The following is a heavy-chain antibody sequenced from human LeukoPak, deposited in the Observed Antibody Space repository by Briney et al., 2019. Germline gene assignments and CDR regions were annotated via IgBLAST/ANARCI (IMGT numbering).Heavy chain of an antibody. CDR3: AKGEQLVYFDY. Sequence: SETLPLTCTLSGGSFSTYYWSWIRQPPGKGLEWIGFIYYSGSTNYNLSLKSRVTISIDTSKNQFSLKLNSVTDADTAVYYCAKGEQLVYFDYWGQGTLVTVSS. CDR2: IYYSGST. CDR1: GGSFSTYY. J-gene: IGHJ4*02. V-gene: IGHV4-59*01. D-gene: IGHD6-13*01.